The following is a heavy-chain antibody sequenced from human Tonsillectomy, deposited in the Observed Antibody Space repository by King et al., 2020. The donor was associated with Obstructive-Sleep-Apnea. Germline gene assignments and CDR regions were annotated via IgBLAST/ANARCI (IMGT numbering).Heavy chain of an antibody. Sequence: QLQESGPGLVKPSETLSLTCTVSGDSISSSYWSWIRQPPGKGLEWIGDISYTGSSNYNPSLKSRITISVDTSKNQFSLKLSSVTAADTAVYYCARHRDYLAIDYWGQGTLVTVSS. V-gene: IGHV4-59*08. J-gene: IGHJ4*02. CDR3: ARHRDYLAIDY. CDR2: ISYTGSS. CDR1: GDSISSSY. D-gene: IGHD4-11*01.